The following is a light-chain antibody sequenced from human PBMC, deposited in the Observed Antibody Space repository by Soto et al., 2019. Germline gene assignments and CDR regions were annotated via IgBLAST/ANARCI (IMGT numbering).Light chain of an antibody. CDR1: QSISSW. J-gene: IGKJ1*01. CDR2: KAS. V-gene: IGKV1-5*03. Sequence: DIQMTQSPSTLSASVGDRVTITCRASQSISSWLAWYQQKPGKAPKLLIYKASSLESGVPSRFSGSGSGTELTLTISSLQPYDFETYYCQQYNSYPWTFGQGTKVEIK. CDR3: QQYNSYPWT.